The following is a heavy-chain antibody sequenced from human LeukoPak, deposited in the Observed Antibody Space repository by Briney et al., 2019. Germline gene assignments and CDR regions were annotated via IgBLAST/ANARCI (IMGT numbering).Heavy chain of an antibody. CDR2: IIPIFGTA. V-gene: IGHV1-69*05. J-gene: IGHJ6*03. Sequence: ASVKVSCKASGGTFSSYAISWVRQAPGQGLEWMGGIIPIFGTANYAQKFQGRVTITTDESTSTAYMELSSLRSEDTAVYYCACERSTSDYYYYYYMDVWGKGTTVTVSS. CDR3: ACERSTSDYYYYYYMDV. D-gene: IGHD2-2*01. CDR1: GGTFSSYA.